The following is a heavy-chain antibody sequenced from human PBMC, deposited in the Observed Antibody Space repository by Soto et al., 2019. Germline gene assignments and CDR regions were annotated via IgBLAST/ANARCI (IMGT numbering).Heavy chain of an antibody. Sequence: ASETLSLTCTVSGGSISSGGYYWSWIRQHPGKGLEWIGYIYYSGSTYYNPSLKSRVTISVDTSKNQFSLKLSSVTAADTAVYYCARFFSDIVVVVAAWFDPWGQGTLVTVS. CDR2: IYYSGST. V-gene: IGHV4-31*03. CDR3: ARFFSDIVVVVAAWFDP. J-gene: IGHJ5*02. D-gene: IGHD2-15*01. CDR1: GGSISSGGYY.